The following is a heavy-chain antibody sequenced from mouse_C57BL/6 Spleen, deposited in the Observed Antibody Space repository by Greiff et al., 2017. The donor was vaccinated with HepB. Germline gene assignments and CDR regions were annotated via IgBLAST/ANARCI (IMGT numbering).Heavy chain of an antibody. CDR2: IYPGSGST. V-gene: IGHV1-55*01. J-gene: IGHJ2*01. D-gene: IGHD1-1*01. CDR3: ARFGDYYGSSYYFDC. Sequence: QVQLQQPGAELVKPGASVKMSCKASGYTFTSYWITWVKQRPGQGLEWIGDIYPGSGSTNYNEKFKSKATLTVDTSSSTAYMQLSSLTSEDSAVYYCARFGDYYGSSYYFDCWGEGTTLTVAS. CDR1: GYTFTSYW.